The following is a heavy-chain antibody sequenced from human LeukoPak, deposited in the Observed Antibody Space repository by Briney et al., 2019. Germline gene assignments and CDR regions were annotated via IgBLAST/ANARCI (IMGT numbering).Heavy chain of an antibody. CDR3: ARGPPGFHCSSTSCHTPGY. Sequence: PGGSLRLSCAASGFTFSSYSMNWVRQAPGKGLEWVSSISSSSSYIYYADSVKGRFTISRDNAKNSLYLQMNSLRAEDTAVYYCARGPPGFHCSSTSCHTPGYWGQGTLVTVSS. J-gene: IGHJ4*02. CDR1: GFTFSSYS. V-gene: IGHV3-21*01. CDR2: ISSSSSYI. D-gene: IGHD2-2*01.